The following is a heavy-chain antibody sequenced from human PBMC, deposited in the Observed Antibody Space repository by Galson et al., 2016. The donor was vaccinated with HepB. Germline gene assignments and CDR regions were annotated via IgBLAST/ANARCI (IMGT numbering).Heavy chain of an antibody. CDR2: IKRDGNEK. J-gene: IGHJ4*02. CDR3: ARKGGIYSPWGY. CDR1: GFTFSNYW. Sequence: SLRLSCAASGFTFSNYWMSWVRQAPGKGLEWVANIKRDGNEKYYVDSVKGRFTISRDNAKNSMYLQMNSLRAEDTAVYYCARKGGIYSPWGYWGQGTLVTVSS. V-gene: IGHV3-7*03. D-gene: IGHD3-10*01.